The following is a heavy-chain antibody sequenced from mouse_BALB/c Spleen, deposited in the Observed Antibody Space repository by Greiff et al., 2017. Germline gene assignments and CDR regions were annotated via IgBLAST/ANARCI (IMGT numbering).Heavy chain of an antibody. CDR2: IWAGGST. D-gene: IGHD1-1*01. V-gene: IGHV2-9*02. CDR3: ASSIYYYGSRYYFDY. CDR1: GFSLTSYG. Sequence: QVQLKQSGPGLVAPSQSLSITCTVSGFSLTSYGVHWVRQPPGKGLEWLGVIWAGGSTNYNSALMSRLSISKDNSKSQVFLKMNSLQTDDTAMYYCASSIYYYGSRYYFDYWGQGTTLTVSS. J-gene: IGHJ2*01.